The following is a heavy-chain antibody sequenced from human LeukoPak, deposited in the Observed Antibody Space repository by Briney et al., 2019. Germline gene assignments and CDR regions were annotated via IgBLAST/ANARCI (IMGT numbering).Heavy chain of an antibody. V-gene: IGHV3-48*03. Sequence: PGGSLRLSFAASGFTFSSYEMNWVRQAPGKGLEWVSYISSSGSTIYYADSVKGRFTISRDNSKNTLYLQMNSLRPEDTAVYYCAKEIWPTVTTPGHTYFDFSGQGALVTVSS. CDR3: AKEIWPTVTTPGHTYFDF. J-gene: IGHJ4*02. CDR1: GFTFSSYE. CDR2: ISSSGSTI. D-gene: IGHD4-17*01.